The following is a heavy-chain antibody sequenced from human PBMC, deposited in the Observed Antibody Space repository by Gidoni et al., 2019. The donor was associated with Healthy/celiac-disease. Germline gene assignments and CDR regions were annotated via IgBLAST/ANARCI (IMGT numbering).Heavy chain of an antibody. V-gene: IGHV3-53*01. CDR2: IYSGGST. Sequence: EVQLVESGGGLIQPGWSLRLSCAASGFTVSSNYMSWVRQAPGKGLEWVSVIYSGGSTYYADSVKGRFTISRDNSKNTLYLQMNSLRAEDTAVYYCAREPYDSSGYYYDYFDYWGQGTLVTVSS. J-gene: IGHJ4*02. CDR1: GFTVSSNY. D-gene: IGHD3-22*01. CDR3: AREPYDSSGYYYDYFDY.